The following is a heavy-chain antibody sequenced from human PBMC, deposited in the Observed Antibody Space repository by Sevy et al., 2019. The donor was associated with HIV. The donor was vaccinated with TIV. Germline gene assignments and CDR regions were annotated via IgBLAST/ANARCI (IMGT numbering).Heavy chain of an antibody. Sequence: GGSLRLSCAASGFTFTSYGIHWVRQAPGKGLECVAKISFDEKYKYYAESVKGRFTKSRDISKNTVFLEMNSLRPEDTGVYYCAKGLGFGSGYDYAFDFWGQGTMVTVSS. D-gene: IGHD5-12*01. CDR1: GFTFTSYG. J-gene: IGHJ3*01. CDR2: ISFDEKYK. V-gene: IGHV3-30*02. CDR3: AKGLGFGSGYDYAFDF.